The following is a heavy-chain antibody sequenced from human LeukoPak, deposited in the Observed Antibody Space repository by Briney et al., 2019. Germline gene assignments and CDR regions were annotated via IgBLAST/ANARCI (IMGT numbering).Heavy chain of an antibody. D-gene: IGHD2-2*03. V-gene: IGHV3-30*02. Sequence: GGSLRLSCAASGFTVSSNYMSWVRQAPGKGLEWVAFILFDGITKYYGGSVEGRFTISRDNSKNTLSLQMNSLRTEDTALYYCARDTWIDWGQGTLVIVSS. CDR1: GFTVSSNY. CDR3: ARDTWID. CDR2: ILFDGITK. J-gene: IGHJ4*02.